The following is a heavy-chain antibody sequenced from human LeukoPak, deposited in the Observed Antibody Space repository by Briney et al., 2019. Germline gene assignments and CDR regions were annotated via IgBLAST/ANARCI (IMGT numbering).Heavy chain of an antibody. J-gene: IGHJ3*02. V-gene: IGHV3-7*01. Sequence: GGFLRLSCAASGFTFSSYWMSWVRQAPGKGLEWVANIKQDGSEKYYVDSVKGRFTISRDNAKNSLYLQMNSLRAEDTAVYYCARRSSTSPYAFDIWGQGTMVTVSS. CDR1: GFTFSSYW. CDR2: IKQDGSEK. D-gene: IGHD2-2*01. CDR3: ARRSSTSPYAFDI.